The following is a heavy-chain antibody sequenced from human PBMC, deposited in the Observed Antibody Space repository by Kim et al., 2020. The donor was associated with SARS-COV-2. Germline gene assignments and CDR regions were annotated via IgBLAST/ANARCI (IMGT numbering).Heavy chain of an antibody. CDR3: ARDGLTVTTADFDY. J-gene: IGHJ4*02. Sequence: TSRKSRVTISVDTSKIQFSLKLSAVTAADTAVYYCARDGLTVTTADFDYWGQGTLVTVSS. D-gene: IGHD4-17*01. V-gene: IGHV4-39*07.